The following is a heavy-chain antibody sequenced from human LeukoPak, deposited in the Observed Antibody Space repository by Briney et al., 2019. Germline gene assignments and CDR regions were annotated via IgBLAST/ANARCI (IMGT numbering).Heavy chain of an antibody. J-gene: IGHJ4*02. CDR2: ISGSGGST. CDR1: GLTFSSYA. CDR3: AKDGGGGSMITFGGVIVPTYYFDY. D-gene: IGHD3-16*02. Sequence: PGGSLRLSCAASGLTFSSYAMSWVRQAPGKGLEWVSAISGSGGSTYYADSVKGRFTISRDNSKNTLYLQMNSLRAEDTAVYYCAKDGGGGSMITFGGVIVPTYYFDYWGQGTLVTVSS. V-gene: IGHV3-23*01.